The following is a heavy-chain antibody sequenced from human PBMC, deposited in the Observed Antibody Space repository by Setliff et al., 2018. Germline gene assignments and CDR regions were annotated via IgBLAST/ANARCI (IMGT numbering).Heavy chain of an antibody. CDR3: ARQRYYDTTGKAFDI. D-gene: IGHD3-22*01. Sequence: GGSLRLSCAASGFTFSDYSMNWVRQAPGKGLQWVSYISSASRTIHYADSVKGRFSISRENAMNSLYLQMNSLRADDTAVYYCARQRYYDTTGKAFDIWGQGTVVTVSS. CDR1: GFTFSDYS. J-gene: IGHJ3*02. CDR2: ISSASRTI. V-gene: IGHV3-48*04.